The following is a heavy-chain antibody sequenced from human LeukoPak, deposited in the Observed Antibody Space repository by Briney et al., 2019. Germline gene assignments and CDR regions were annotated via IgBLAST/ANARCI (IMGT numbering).Heavy chain of an antibody. CDR2: SYYSGST. V-gene: IGHV4-31*03. J-gene: IGHJ3*02. CDR1: GGCISSGGYY. CDR3: ARAEAYSSPGKI. Sequence: TLSLTCTVSGGCISSGGYYWIWIRQRPGKGLDWSGYSYYSGSTYDNPSLNSRLTISIDTSKNKMSLELIYVTAADTTVYYCARAEAYSSPGKIWGQGAMVTVSS. D-gene: IGHD6-13*01.